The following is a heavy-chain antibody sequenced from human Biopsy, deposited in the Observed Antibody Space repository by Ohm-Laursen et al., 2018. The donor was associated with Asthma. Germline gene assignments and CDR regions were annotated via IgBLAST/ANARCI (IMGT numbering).Heavy chain of an antibody. Sequence: SVKVSCKASGDSFSNYAINWVRQAPGQGLEWMGRIIPIFGPTNYAQKFQGRVTISADDSTSTAYMELSSLSSEDTALYYRARGPEYVRSSGALDYWGQGTLVTVSS. CDR1: GDSFSNYA. J-gene: IGHJ4*02. D-gene: IGHD2-2*01. CDR3: ARGPEYVRSSGALDY. V-gene: IGHV1-69*13. CDR2: IIPIFGPT.